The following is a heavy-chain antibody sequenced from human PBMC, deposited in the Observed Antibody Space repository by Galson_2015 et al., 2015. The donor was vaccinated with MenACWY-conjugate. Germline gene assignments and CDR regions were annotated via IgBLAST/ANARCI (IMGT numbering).Heavy chain of an antibody. V-gene: IGHV1-2*05. CDR2: INPNSGGT. CDR3: ARTNYGDYTFDI. J-gene: IGHJ3*02. D-gene: IGHD4-17*01. Sequence: SVKVSCKASGYTFTSYGISWVRQAPGQGLEWMGRINPNSGGTNYAQKFQGRVTMTRDTSISTAYMELSRLRSDDTVVYYCARTNYGDYTFDIWGQGTMVTVSS. CDR1: GYTFTSYG.